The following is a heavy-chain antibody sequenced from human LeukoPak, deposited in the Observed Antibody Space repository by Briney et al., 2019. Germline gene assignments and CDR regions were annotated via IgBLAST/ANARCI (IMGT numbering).Heavy chain of an antibody. J-gene: IGHJ2*01. CDR3: ARRKRIGWYFDL. CDR2: VYASGAT. V-gene: IGHV4-59*08. D-gene: IGHD3-16*02. Sequence: SGTLSLTCTVSGGSITNYYWSWIRQPPGEGLEWIGYVYASGATNSNPSLKSRVTISVDTSKNQFSLKLSSVTAADTAVYYCARRKRIGWYFDLWGRGTLVTVSS. CDR1: GGSITNYY.